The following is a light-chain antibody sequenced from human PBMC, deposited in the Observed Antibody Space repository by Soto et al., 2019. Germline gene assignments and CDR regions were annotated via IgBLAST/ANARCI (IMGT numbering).Light chain of an antibody. Sequence: EIVLTQSPGTLSLSPGERATLSCRASQSVSSKYLAWYQQKPGRAPRVLIYGTSIMASGVPERFSGGGSGTDFTLTITRLEPEDFAVYYCQQYGSSLFTFGPGTKVDFK. CDR1: QSVSSKY. CDR3: QQYGSSLFT. J-gene: IGKJ3*01. V-gene: IGKV3-20*01. CDR2: GTS.